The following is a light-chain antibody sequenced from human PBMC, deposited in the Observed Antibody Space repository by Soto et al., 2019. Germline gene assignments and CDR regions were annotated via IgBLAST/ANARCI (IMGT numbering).Light chain of an antibody. CDR3: QQYNNWPTIT. V-gene: IGKV1-8*01. CDR1: QGISSY. J-gene: IGKJ5*01. Sequence: IQMTQSPSSLSASTGDRVTITCRASQGISSYLAWYQQKPGKAPKLLIYAASTLQSGVPSRFSGSGSGTEFTLTISSLQSEDFAVYYCQQYNNWPTITFGQGTRLEI. CDR2: AAS.